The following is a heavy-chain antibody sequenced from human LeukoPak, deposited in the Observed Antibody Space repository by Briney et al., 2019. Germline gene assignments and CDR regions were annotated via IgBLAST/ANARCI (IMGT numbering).Heavy chain of an antibody. J-gene: IGHJ3*02. CDR2: ISSSSSYI. Sequence: GGSLRLSCAASGFTFSSYSMNWVRQAQGKGLEWVSSISSSSSYIYYADSVKGRFTISRDNAKNSLYLQMNSLRAEDTAVYYCARDKRLEAINAFDIWGQGTMVTVSS. V-gene: IGHV3-21*01. CDR3: ARDKRLEAINAFDI. CDR1: GFTFSSYS. D-gene: IGHD1-1*01.